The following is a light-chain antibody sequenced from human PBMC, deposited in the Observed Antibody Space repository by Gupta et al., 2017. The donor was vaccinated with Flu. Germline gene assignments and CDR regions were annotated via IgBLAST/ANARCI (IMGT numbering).Light chain of an antibody. Sequence: KVTISCSGSSSNVGNNYVSWYQQVPGTAPKLLIYDNDKRPSGIPDRFSGSKSGTSATLDITGLQTGDEADYYCETWDKSRSVGVFGGGTKVTVL. CDR1: SSNVGNNY. V-gene: IGLV1-51*01. CDR2: DND. CDR3: ETWDKSRSVGV. J-gene: IGLJ3*02.